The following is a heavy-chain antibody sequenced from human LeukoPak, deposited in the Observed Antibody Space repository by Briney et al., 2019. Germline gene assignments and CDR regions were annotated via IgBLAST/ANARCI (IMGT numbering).Heavy chain of an antibody. CDR2: INHSGST. CDR3: ARGFYSSSSDFDY. CDR1: GGSFSGYY. D-gene: IGHD6-13*01. J-gene: IGHJ4*02. Sequence: SETLSLTCAVYGGSFSGYYWSWIRQPPGKGLEWIGEINHSGSTNYNPSLKSRVTISVDTSKNQFSLKLSSVTAADTAVYYCARGFYSSSSDFDYWGQGTLVTVSS. V-gene: IGHV4-34*01.